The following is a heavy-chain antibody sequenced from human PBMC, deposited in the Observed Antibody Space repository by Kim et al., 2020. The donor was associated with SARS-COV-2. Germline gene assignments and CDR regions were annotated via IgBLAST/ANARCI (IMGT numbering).Heavy chain of an antibody. J-gene: IGHJ6*03. CDR3: ARDGVNYYDYMDV. Sequence: ADSVKGRFTISRDNAKSSLYLQMNSLRAEDTAVYYCARDGVNYYDYMDVWGKGTTVTVSS. V-gene: IGHV3-21*01. D-gene: IGHD3-16*01.